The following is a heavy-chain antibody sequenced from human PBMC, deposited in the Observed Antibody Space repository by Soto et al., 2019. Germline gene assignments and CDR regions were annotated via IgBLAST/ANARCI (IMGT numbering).Heavy chain of an antibody. Sequence: GSSLRLSCAASGFTLSSYGMHWVRQAPGKGLEWVGVIWYDGSNKYYADSVKGLFTICRDNSKNTVYLQMTIRRAEDTAVYYCARGATEYGDYYYYYGMDVWRQGTTVTVSS. CDR3: ARGATEYGDYYYYYGMDV. J-gene: IGHJ6*02. CDR2: IWYDGSNK. D-gene: IGHD4-17*01. CDR1: GFTLSSYG. V-gene: IGHV3-33*01.